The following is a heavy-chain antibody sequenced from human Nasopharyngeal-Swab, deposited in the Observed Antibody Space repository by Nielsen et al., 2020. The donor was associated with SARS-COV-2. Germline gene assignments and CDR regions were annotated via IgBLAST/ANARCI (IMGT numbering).Heavy chain of an antibody. J-gene: IGHJ4*02. CDR2: IFHSGTT. CDR1: GGSIRSNTW. CDR3: ARAGCGGCGAVD. V-gene: IGHV4-4*02. D-gene: IGHD2-21*01. Sequence: SETLSLTCAVSGGSIRSNTWWPWVRPTPGKGLEWIGEIFHSGTTTYNPYLRSRVTISVDKSKNQCSLNLNSVTAADTAVYYCARAGCGGCGAVDWGQGTLVTVSS.